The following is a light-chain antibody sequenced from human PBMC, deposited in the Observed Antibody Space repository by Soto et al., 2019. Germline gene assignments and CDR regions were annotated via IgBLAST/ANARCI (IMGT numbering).Light chain of an antibody. CDR3: QQYNNWQGT. V-gene: IGKV3-15*01. CDR2: GAS. J-gene: IGKJ1*01. Sequence: EIVMTPSLATLSVSPGARATLSCRASQSVSSNLAWYQQKPGQAPRLLIYGASTRATGIPARFSGSGSGTEFTLTISSLQSEDFAVYYCQQYNNWQGTFGQGTKVEIK. CDR1: QSVSSN.